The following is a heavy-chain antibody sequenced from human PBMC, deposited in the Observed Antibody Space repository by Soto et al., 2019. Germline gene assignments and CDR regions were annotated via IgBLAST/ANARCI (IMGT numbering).Heavy chain of an antibody. CDR3: VRGGGGGLFDP. Sequence: GGSLRLSCAASGFTFSSYSMNWVRQAPGKGLEWLSYISPGSRYPAYADSVKGRFTISRDNAKRSLYLQMMSLTAEDTAIYYCVRGGGGGLFDPWGQGTMVTVSS. CDR2: ISPGSRYP. V-gene: IGHV3-21*05. D-gene: IGHD2-15*01. CDR1: GFTFSSYS. J-gene: IGHJ5*02.